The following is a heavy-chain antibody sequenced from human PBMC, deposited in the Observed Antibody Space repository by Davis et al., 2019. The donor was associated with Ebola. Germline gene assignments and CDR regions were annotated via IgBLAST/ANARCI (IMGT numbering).Heavy chain of an antibody. CDR2: TYYRSKWFV. CDR3: ARDPPSDQGYDY. D-gene: IGHD3-22*01. CDR1: GDTVSSNSAA. Sequence: MPSETLSLTCAISGDTVSSNSAAWNWIRQSPSRGLEWLRRTYYRSKWFVDYASSVKSRITINADTSKNQFSLQLTSVTLEDTAVYYCARDPPSDQGYDYWGQGTLVTVSS. J-gene: IGHJ4*02. V-gene: IGHV6-1*01.